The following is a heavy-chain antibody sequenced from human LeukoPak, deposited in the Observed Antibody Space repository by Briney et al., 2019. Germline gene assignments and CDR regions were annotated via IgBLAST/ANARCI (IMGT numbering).Heavy chain of an antibody. CDR2: IYHSGST. V-gene: IGHV4-4*02. CDR1: GGSISSSNW. D-gene: IGHD4-17*01. CDR3: ATGSYYGDYPNPEFDY. J-gene: IGHJ4*02. Sequence: PSETLSLTCTVSGGSISSSNWWSWVRQPPGKKMEWIGEIYHSGSTNYNPSLKSRVTMSVDKSKNQFSLNLSSVTAADTAVYYCATGSYYGDYPNPEFDYWGQGTLVTVSS.